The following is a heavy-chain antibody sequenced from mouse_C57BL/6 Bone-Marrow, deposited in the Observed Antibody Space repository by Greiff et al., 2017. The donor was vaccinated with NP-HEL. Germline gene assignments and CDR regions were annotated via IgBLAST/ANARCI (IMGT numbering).Heavy chain of an antibody. J-gene: IGHJ4*01. Sequence: QVQLKQSGAELVRPGASVTLSCKASGYTFTDYEMHWVKQTPVQGLEWIGAIDPETGGTAYNQKFKGKAILTADKSSSTAYMELRSLTSEDAAVYYCTRGLWDYYAMDYWGQGTSVTVSS. CDR3: TRGLWDYYAMDY. D-gene: IGHD4-1*01. CDR1: GYTFTDYE. V-gene: IGHV1-15*01. CDR2: IDPETGGT.